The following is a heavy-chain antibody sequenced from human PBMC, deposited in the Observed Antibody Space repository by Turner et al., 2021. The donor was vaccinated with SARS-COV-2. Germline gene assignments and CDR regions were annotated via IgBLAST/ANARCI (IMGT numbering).Heavy chain of an antibody. CDR2: INSDGSIT. Sequence: EVQLVESEGGLVQPGGSLRLSCAASGFTFSSYWMPWVRQAPGKGLVWVSRINSDGSITSYADSVKGRFTISRDNAKNTLYLQMNSLRAEDTAVYYCARPFGTAVVPPSWGQGTTVTVSS. D-gene: IGHD2-2*01. CDR1: GFTFSSYW. CDR3: ARPFGTAVVPPS. V-gene: IGHV3-74*01. J-gene: IGHJ6*02.